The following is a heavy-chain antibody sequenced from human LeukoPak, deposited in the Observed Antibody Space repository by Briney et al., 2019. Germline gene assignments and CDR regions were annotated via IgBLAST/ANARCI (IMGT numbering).Heavy chain of an antibody. V-gene: IGHV3-30*18. CDR2: ISYDGSNK. CDR3: AKGDYYDSSGPYYFDY. CDR1: GFTFSSYG. Sequence: GGSLRLSCAASGFTFSSYGMHWVRRAPGKGLEWVAVISYDGSNKYYADSVKGRFTISRDNSKNTLYLQMNSLRAEDTAVYYCAKGDYYDSSGPYYFDYWGQGTLVTVSS. D-gene: IGHD3-22*01. J-gene: IGHJ4*02.